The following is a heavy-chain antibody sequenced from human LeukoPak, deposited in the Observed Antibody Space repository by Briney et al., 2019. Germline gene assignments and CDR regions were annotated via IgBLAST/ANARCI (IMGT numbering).Heavy chain of an antibody. J-gene: IGHJ6*02. D-gene: IGHD2-15*01. CDR1: GFTFSSYS. V-gene: IGHV3-48*01. CDR2: ISSSSSTI. CDR3: ARGVGGSYYYYYGMDV. Sequence: RSGGSLRLSCAASGFTFSSYSMNWVRKAPGKGLEWVSYISSSSSTIYYADSVKGRFTISRDNAKNSLYLQMNSLRAEDTAVYYCARGVGGSYYYYYGMDVWGQGTTVTVSS.